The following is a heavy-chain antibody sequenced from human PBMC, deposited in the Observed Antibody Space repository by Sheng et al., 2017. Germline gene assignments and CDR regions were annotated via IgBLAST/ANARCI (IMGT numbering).Heavy chain of an antibody. D-gene: IGHD2-15*01. Sequence: QEQLVQSGAEVKKPGASVTVSCQTSGYTFTSYDLIWVRQATGQGLEWMGWINPKTGNTGYAEKFEDRVTISRNTSISTLYMELTSLTSEDTAIYYCARSNGNDISWYYYRYGMDVWGQGTTVTVSS. CDR1: GYTFTSYD. CDR2: INPKTGNT. J-gene: IGHJ6*02. CDR3: ARSNGNDISWYYYRYGMDV. V-gene: IGHV1-8*01.